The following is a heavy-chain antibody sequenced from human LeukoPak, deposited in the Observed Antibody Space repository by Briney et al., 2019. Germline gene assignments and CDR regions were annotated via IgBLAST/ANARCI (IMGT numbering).Heavy chain of an antibody. CDR3: ARMTGILDY. J-gene: IGHJ4*02. V-gene: IGHV4-59*01. CDR1: GGSISSYY. Sequence: SETLSLTCTVSGGSISSYYWSWIRQPPGKGLEWIGYIYYSGSTNYNPSLKSRVTISVDTSKNQLSLKLSSVTAADTAVYYCARMTGILDYWGQGTLVTVSS. CDR2: IYYSGST. D-gene: IGHD3-9*01.